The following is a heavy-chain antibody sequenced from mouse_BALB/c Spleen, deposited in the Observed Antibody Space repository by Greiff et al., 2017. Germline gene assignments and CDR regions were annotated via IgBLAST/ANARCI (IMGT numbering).Heavy chain of an antibody. CDR1: GFTFSSYA. J-gene: IGHJ1*01. V-gene: IGHV5-6-5*01. CDR3: ARGRSLTGYFDV. CDR2: ISSGGST. Sequence: DVMLVESGGGLVKPGGSLKLSCAASGFTFSSYAMSWVRQTPEKRLEWVASISSGGSTYYPDSVKGRFTISRDNARNILYLQMSSLRSEDTAMYYCARGRSLTGYFDVWGAGTTVTVSS.